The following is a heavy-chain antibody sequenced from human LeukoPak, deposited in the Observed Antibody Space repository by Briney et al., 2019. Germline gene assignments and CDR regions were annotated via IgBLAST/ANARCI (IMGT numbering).Heavy chain of an antibody. CDR1: VYTLTVLS. J-gene: IGHJ5*02. V-gene: IGHV1-24*01. CDR3: AKNRDFWSGFGS. CDR2: FDPEYGDT. Sequence: GASVKVSCKVSVYTLTVLSMHWVPHAPGRALECMGGFDPEYGDTIYAQKFEDRLTVTEDTSTHTAYMDLHSVISEHTAVYYCAKNRDFWSGFGSWGQGTLGTASS. D-gene: IGHD3-3*01.